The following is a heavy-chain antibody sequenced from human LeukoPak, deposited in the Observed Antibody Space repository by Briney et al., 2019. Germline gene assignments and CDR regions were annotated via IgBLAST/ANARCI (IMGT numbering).Heavy chain of an antibody. V-gene: IGHV3-7*01. CDR2: IKQDGSEK. Sequence: GGSLRLSCAASGFTFSSYWMSWVRQAPGKGLEWVANIKQDGSEKYYVDSVKGRFTISRDNAKNTLYLQMNSLRAEDTAVYYCARDPMDTIFGVVIIGYYYYMDVWGKGTTVTVSS. J-gene: IGHJ6*03. CDR1: GFTFSSYW. CDR3: ARDPMDTIFGVVIIGYYYYMDV. D-gene: IGHD3-3*01.